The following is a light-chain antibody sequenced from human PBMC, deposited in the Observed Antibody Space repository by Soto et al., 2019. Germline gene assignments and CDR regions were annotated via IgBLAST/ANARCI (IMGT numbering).Light chain of an antibody. Sequence: EIVLTQSPGSLSLSPGERATLSCRASQSVSSGSLAWYQQKPGQAPRLLIYGASSRATGVPDRFSGSGSGTDFTLTISRMEPEDFAAYYCQLYSGSPMYTFGQGTRLDIK. CDR1: QSVSSGS. V-gene: IGKV3-20*01. J-gene: IGKJ2*01. CDR2: GAS. CDR3: QLYSGSPMYT.